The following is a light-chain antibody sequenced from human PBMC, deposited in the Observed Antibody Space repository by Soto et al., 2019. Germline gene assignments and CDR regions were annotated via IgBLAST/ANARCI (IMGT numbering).Light chain of an antibody. Sequence: QAVVTQEPSLTVSPGGTVTLTSASSTGAVTSGYYPNWFQQKPGQAPRALIYSTIHKHSWTPARFSGSLLGGKAALTLSGVQPEDEAEYYCLLYFGGAHVVFGGGTKLTVL. CDR2: STI. CDR3: LLYFGGAHVV. J-gene: IGLJ2*01. V-gene: IGLV7-43*01. CDR1: TGAVTSGYY.